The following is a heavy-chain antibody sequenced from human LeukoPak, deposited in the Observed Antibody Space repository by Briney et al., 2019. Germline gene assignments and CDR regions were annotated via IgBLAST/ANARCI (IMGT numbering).Heavy chain of an antibody. Sequence: PSETLSLTCTVSGGSISSSSYYWGWIRQPPGKGLEWIGSIYYSGSTYYNPSLKSRVSISVDTSKNQFSLKLSSVTAADTAVYYCARAVGLLGDWFDPWGQGTLVTASS. D-gene: IGHD1-26*01. CDR3: ARAVGLLGDWFDP. CDR1: GGSISSSSYY. J-gene: IGHJ5*02. V-gene: IGHV4-39*07. CDR2: IYYSGST.